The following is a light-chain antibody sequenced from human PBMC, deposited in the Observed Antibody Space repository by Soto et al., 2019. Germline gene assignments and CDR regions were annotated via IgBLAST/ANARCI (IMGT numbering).Light chain of an antibody. CDR3: QQYNTFST. CDR2: KAS. Sequence: DIQMTQSPSTLSASVGDRVTITCRASQSVSIWLAWYQQKPGKAPNLLIYKASTSETGVPSRFTGSGSGTEFTLTISSLQPDDFATYYCQQYNTFSTFGQGTKVEMK. V-gene: IGKV1-5*03. CDR1: QSVSIW. J-gene: IGKJ1*01.